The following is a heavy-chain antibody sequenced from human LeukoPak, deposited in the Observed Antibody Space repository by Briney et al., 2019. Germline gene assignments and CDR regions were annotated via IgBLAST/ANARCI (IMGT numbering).Heavy chain of an antibody. D-gene: IGHD6-19*01. CDR1: GYSFTDYY. J-gene: IGHJ3*02. CDR2: INPNSGGT. Sequence: GASVKVSCKASGYSFTDYYMHWVRQAPGQGLEWMGWINPNSGGTNYAQKFQGRVTMTRDTSISTAYMELNRLRSDDTAVYYCARDSSGWGAAFDIWGQGTMVTVSS. CDR3: ARDSSGWGAAFDI. V-gene: IGHV1-2*02.